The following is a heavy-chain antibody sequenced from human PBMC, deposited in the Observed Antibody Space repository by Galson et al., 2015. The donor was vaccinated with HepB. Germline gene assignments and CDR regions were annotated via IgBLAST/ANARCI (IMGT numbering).Heavy chain of an antibody. CDR3: ARDGRRGDLDP. CDR1: GFTFSDYN. V-gene: IGHV3-33*01. J-gene: IGHJ5*02. D-gene: IGHD3-16*01. Sequence: SLRLSCAASGFTFSDYNMHWLRQSPGKGLEWVAVIWYDGTLKYYADSVKGRFTISRDNSKNTLYLQMNSLRAADTAVYSCARDGRRGDLDPWGQGTLVTVSS. CDR2: IWYDGTLK.